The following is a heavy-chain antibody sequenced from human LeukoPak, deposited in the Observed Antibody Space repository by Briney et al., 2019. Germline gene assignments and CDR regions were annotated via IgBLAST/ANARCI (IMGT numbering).Heavy chain of an antibody. CDR2: IRYDGSNK. V-gene: IGHV3-30*02. J-gene: IGHJ4*02. Sequence: XXXVXQAPGXXLXWVAFIRYDGSNKYYADSVKGRFTISRDNSKNTLYLQMNSLRAEDTAVYYCAKEQYSSSWFFDYWGQGTLVAVSS. D-gene: IGHD6-13*01. CDR3: AKEQYSSSWFFDY.